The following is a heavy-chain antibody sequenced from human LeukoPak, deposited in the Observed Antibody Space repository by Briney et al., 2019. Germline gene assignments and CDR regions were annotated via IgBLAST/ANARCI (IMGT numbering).Heavy chain of an antibody. CDR3: ARGGGDCSGGSCYSDDYYYYYYMDV. Sequence: ASVKVSCKASRYTFTSYDINWVRQATGQGLEWMGWMNPNSGTTGYAQEFQGRVTITRNTSISTAYMELSSLRSEDTAVYYCARGGGDCSGGSCYSDDYYYYYYMDVWGKGTTVTISS. D-gene: IGHD2-15*01. CDR1: RYTFTSYD. J-gene: IGHJ6*03. CDR2: MNPNSGTT. V-gene: IGHV1-8*03.